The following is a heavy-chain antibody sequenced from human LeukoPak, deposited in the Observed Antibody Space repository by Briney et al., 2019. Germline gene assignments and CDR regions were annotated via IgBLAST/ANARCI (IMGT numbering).Heavy chain of an antibody. CDR2: MNPNSGNT. J-gene: IGHJ4*02. CDR3: ARGLGRTAMVTRGEVRFDY. CDR1: GYTFTSYD. Sequence: GASVKGSCKASGYTFTSYDINWVRQATGQGLEWMGWMNPNSGNTGYAQKFQGRVTLTRNTSISTAYMELSSLRSEDAAVYYCARGLGRTAMVTRGEVRFDYWGQGTLVTVSS. V-gene: IGHV1-8*01. D-gene: IGHD5-18*01.